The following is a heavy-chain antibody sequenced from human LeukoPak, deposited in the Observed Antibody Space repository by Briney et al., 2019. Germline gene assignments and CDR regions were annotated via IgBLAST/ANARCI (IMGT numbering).Heavy chain of an antibody. CDR2: ISAYNGNT. CDR1: GYTFTSYG. J-gene: IGHJ4*02. Sequence: ASVKVSCKASGYTFTSYGISWARQAPGQGLEWMGWISAYNGNTNYAQKLQGRVTMTTDTSTSTAYMELRSLRSDDTAVYYCAMGEGDHSCMPFDYWGQGTLVTVSS. D-gene: IGHD3-16*01. V-gene: IGHV1-18*01. CDR3: AMGEGDHSCMPFDY.